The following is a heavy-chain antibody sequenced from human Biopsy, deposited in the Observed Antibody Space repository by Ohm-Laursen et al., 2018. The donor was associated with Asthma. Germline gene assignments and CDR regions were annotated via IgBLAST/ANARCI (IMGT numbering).Heavy chain of an antibody. Sequence: SAKVSCKTSGYTFNSAGITWVRQAPGQGLEWMGWISVYNGNTKVAQKLQDRVTVITDTSTSTAYMELRSLRSDDTAVYFCARAVDYSHYYGIDVWGQGTTVTVS. CDR1: GYTFNSAG. J-gene: IGHJ6*02. CDR3: ARAVDYSHYYGIDV. D-gene: IGHD3-10*01. CDR2: ISVYNGNT. V-gene: IGHV1-18*01.